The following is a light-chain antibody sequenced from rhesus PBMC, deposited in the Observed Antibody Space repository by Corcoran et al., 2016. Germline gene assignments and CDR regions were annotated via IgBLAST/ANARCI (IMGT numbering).Light chain of an antibody. J-gene: IGKJ1*01. CDR2: GAS. V-gene: IGKV3-24*04. Sequence: ETVVTQSPATLALSPGDRATLSCRASQSVGRYLAWYQQKPGQTPRLLIYGASSRATGIPDRFSGSGSGTDFTLTISSLEPEDVGVYYCQQSSNLWTFGQGTKVEIK. CDR1: QSVGRY. CDR3: QQSSNLWT.